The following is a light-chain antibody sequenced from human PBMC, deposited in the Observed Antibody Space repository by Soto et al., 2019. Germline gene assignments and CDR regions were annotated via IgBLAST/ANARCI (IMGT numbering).Light chain of an antibody. J-gene: IGKJ1*01. CDR1: QAISNY. CDR2: DAS. CDR3: QQYDNLPGT. Sequence: DIQMTQSPSSLSASVGDRVTITCQASQAISNYLNWYQQKPGKAPKLLIYDASNLETGVPSRFSGSGSRTDFTFTISSLQPEDIATYYCQQYDNLPGTFGQGTKVEIK. V-gene: IGKV1-33*01.